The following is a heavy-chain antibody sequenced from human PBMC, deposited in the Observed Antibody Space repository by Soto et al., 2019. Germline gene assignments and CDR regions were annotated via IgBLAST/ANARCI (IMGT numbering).Heavy chain of an antibody. CDR3: AREIGYGDFSAALLD. CDR2: IIPMFGTT. D-gene: IGHD4-17*01. Sequence: QVQLVQCGAEVKKPGSSVKVSCKASGDTVSKFLINWVRQAPGQGPVWMGGIIPMFGTTNYARKFRGPVTITTDESTTTAYMELSSLQSDDTALYYCAREIGYGDFSAALLDWGKGTLVTVSS. J-gene: IGHJ4*02. V-gene: IGHV1-69*01. CDR1: GDTVSKFL.